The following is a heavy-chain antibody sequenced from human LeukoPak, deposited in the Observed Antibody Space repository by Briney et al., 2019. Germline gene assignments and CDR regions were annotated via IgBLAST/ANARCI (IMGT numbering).Heavy chain of an antibody. V-gene: IGHV3-48*01. J-gene: IGHJ6*03. CDR1: GFTFSSYS. CDR3: ARDHRDYYYYMDV. CDR2: ISSSSSTI. D-gene: IGHD1-14*01. Sequence: PGGSLRLSCAASGFTFSSYSMNWVRQAPGKGLEWVSYISSSSSTIYYADSVKGRFTISRDNAKNSLYLQMNSLRAEDTAVYYCARDHRDYYYYMDVWGKGTTVTVSS.